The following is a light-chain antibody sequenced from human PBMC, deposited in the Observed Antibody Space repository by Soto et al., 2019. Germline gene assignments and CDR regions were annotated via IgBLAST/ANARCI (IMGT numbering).Light chain of an antibody. J-gene: IGLJ7*01. V-gene: IGLV2-14*01. CDR3: SSYTSCVPLI. CDR2: EVS. Sequence: QSALTQPASVSGSPGQSIPLSCTGTSSYVGRYNDVSWYQQHPGQAPKLMIYEVSNRPLGVSNRLSGSKSGNTASLTISGIQAEGGAEYHCSSYTSCVPLIIAGRTKLTVL. CDR1: SSYVGRYND.